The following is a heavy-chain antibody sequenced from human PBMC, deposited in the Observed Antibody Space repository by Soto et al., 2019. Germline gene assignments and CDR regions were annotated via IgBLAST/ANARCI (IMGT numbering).Heavy chain of an antibody. CDR3: ARFMLVQNTVTTSLRY. V-gene: IGHV1-69*02. CDR2: IIPLLGIA. Sequence: QVQLVQSGAEVKKPGSSVKVSCKASGGTFSSYTISWVRQAPGHGLEWMGRIIPLLGIANYAQKFQGRVTITADKSTSTADMELSSLRSEDTAVYYCARFMLVQNTVTTSLRYRGQGTLVTVSS. J-gene: IGHJ4*02. CDR1: GGTFSSYT. D-gene: IGHD4-17*01.